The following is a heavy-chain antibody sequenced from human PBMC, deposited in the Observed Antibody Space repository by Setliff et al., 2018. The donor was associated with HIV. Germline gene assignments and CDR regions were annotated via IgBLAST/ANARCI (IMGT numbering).Heavy chain of an antibody. CDR2: INHSGRT. J-gene: IGHJ6*03. D-gene: IGHD2-8*01. V-gene: IGHV4-34*01. Sequence: PSETLSLTCAVSGGSFSVYYWRWIRLPPGKGLEWIGEINHSGRTNYNPSLKSRITISVDTSKDQFSLKLSSVTAADTAVYYCARGARLLTGYADRWDYYYMRIWGKGTTVTVSS. CDR3: ARGARLLTGYADRWDYYYMRI. CDR1: GGSFSVYY.